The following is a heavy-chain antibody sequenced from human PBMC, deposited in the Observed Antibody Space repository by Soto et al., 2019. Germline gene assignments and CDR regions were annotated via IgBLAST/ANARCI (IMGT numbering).Heavy chain of an antibody. D-gene: IGHD2-15*01. J-gene: IGHJ4*02. Sequence: TLSLTCTVSGGSISSGGYYWSWIRQHPGKGLEWIGYIYYSGSTYYNPSLKSRVTISVDTSKNQFSLKLSSVTAADTAVYYCARDHCSGGSCYSGFDYWGQGTLVTVSS. CDR1: GGSISSGGYY. CDR2: IYYSGST. V-gene: IGHV4-31*03. CDR3: ARDHCSGGSCYSGFDY.